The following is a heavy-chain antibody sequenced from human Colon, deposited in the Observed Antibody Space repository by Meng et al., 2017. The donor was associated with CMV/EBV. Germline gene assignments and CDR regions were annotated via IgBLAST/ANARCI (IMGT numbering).Heavy chain of an antibody. J-gene: IGHJ5*02. CDR3: ARDRYCTSTSCFQRAGFDP. D-gene: IGHD2-2*01. V-gene: IGHV3-48*03. CDR1: GLTLSSYE. CDR2: ISSTGSTI. Sequence: LSLTCAASGLTLSSYEMNWVRQAPGKGLEWVSYISSTGSTIYYADSVKGRFTISRDNAKNSLYLQMNSLRADDTAVYYCARDRYCTSTSCFQRAGFDPWGQGTLVTVSS.